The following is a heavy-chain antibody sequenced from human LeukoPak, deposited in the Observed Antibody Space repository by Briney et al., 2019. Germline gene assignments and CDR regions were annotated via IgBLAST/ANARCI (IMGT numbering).Heavy chain of an antibody. CDR3: ARDEVVTAIPCDY. V-gene: IGHV3-21*01. J-gene: IGHJ4*02. Sequence: GGSLRLSCAASGFTFSSYDMSWVRQAPGKGLEWVSSISGSSGHTFYADSVKGRFTISRDNAKNSLYLQMNSLRAEDTAVYYCARDEVVTAIPCDYWGQGTLVTVSS. D-gene: IGHD2-21*02. CDR2: ISGSSGHT. CDR1: GFTFSSYD.